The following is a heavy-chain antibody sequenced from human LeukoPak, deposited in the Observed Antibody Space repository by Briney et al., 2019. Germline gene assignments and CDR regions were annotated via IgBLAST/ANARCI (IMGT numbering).Heavy chain of an antibody. CDR1: GFTFSSYS. CDR2: ISSSSSYI. J-gene: IGHJ3*02. D-gene: IGHD5-24*01. V-gene: IGHV3-21*01. CDR3: ARVGGGGYNYEAFDI. Sequence: EGSLRLSCAASGFTFSSYSMNWVRQAPGKGLEWVPSISSSSSYIYYADSVKGRFTISRDNAKNSLYLQMNSLRAEDTAVYYCARVGGGGYNYEAFDIWGQGTMVTVSS.